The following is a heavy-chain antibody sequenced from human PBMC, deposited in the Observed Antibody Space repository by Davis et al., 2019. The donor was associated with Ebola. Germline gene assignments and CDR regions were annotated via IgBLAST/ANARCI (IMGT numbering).Heavy chain of an antibody. J-gene: IGHJ5*02. V-gene: IGHV4-34*01. CDR2: INHSGST. CDR1: GGSFSGYY. Sequence: MPSETLSLTCAVYGGSFSGYYWSWIRQPPGKGLEWIGEINHSGSTNYNPSLKSRVTISVDTSKNQFSLKLSSVTAADTAGYYCARQLYNRSSADWFDPWGQGTLVIVSS. D-gene: IGHD6-6*01. CDR3: ARQLYNRSSADWFDP.